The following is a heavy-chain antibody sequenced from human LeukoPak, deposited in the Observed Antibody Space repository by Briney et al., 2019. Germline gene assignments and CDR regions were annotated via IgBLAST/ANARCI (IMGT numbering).Heavy chain of an antibody. J-gene: IGHJ4*02. CDR3: ARFDPNSDIVVVPAAVFDY. CDR2: VNPNSGGT. Sequence: ASVKVSCKASGYTFTGYYMHWVRQAPGQGLEWMGWVNPNSGGTNYAQKFQGRVTMTRDTSISTAYMELSRLRSDDTAVYYCARFDPNSDIVVVPAAVFDYWGQGTLVTVSS. V-gene: IGHV1-2*02. CDR1: GYTFTGYY. D-gene: IGHD2-2*01.